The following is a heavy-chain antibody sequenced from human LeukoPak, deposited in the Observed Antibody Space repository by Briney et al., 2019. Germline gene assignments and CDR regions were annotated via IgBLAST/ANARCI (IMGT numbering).Heavy chain of an antibody. V-gene: IGHV3-7*01. J-gene: IGHJ4*02. CDR1: GFTVSSNY. CDR2: IKEDGTIK. Sequence: GGSLRLSCAASGFTVSSNYMSWVRQAPGKGLEWVANIKEDGTIKNYVDSVKGRFTISRDNAKSSVYLQMSSLRVEDTAVYYCASNNDWRFDYWGQGTLVTVSS. CDR3: ASNNDWRFDY. D-gene: IGHD3-9*01.